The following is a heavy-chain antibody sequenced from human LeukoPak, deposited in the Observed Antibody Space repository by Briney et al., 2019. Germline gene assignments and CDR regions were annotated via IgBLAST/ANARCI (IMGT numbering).Heavy chain of an antibody. CDR1: GGSISSYY. V-gene: IGHV4-59*01. Sequence: SETLSLTRTVSGGSISSYYWSWIRQPPGKGLEWIGYIYYSGSTNYNPSLKSRVTISVDTSKNQFSLKLSSVTAADTAVYYCARGEQQLADFDYWGQGTLVTVSS. CDR3: ARGEQQLADFDY. D-gene: IGHD6-13*01. CDR2: IYYSGST. J-gene: IGHJ4*02.